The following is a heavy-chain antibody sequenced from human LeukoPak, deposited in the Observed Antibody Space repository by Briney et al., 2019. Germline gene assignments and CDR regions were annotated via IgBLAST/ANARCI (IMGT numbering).Heavy chain of an antibody. D-gene: IGHD3-16*01. Sequence: SETLSLTCTVSGGSISSYYWSWIRQPPGKGLEWIGYIYYSGSTNYNPSLKSRVTISVDTSKNQFSLKLSSVTAADTAVYYCARVRDDYVFLIWGQGTMVTVSS. CDR2: IYYSGST. CDR1: GGSISSYY. CDR3: ARVRDDYVFLI. J-gene: IGHJ3*02. V-gene: IGHV4-59*01.